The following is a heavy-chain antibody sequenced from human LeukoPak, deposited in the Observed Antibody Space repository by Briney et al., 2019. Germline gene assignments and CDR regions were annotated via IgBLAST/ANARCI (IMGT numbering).Heavy chain of an antibody. Sequence: GGSLRLSCAASGFAFGSYSMNWVRQAPGKGLEWVAVISYDGSNKYYADSVKGRFTISRDNSKNTLYLQMNSLRAEDTAVYYCAKARPGENWFDPWGQGTLVTVSS. CDR2: ISYDGSNK. CDR1: GFAFGSYS. D-gene: IGHD3-16*01. J-gene: IGHJ5*02. CDR3: AKARPGENWFDP. V-gene: IGHV3-30*18.